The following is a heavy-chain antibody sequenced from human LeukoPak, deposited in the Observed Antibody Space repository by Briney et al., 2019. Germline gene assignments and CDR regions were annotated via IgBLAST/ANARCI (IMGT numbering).Heavy chain of an antibody. J-gene: IGHJ4*02. Sequence: SETLSLTCAVYGGSFCGYYWSWIRQPPGKGLEWIGEINHSGSTNYNPSLKSRVTISVDTSKNQFSLKLSSVTAADTAVYYCARGGSVVAAPGIAPFDYRGQGTLVTVSS. CDR2: INHSGST. D-gene: IGHD2-15*01. CDR3: ARGGSVVAAPGIAPFDY. V-gene: IGHV4-34*01. CDR1: GGSFCGYY.